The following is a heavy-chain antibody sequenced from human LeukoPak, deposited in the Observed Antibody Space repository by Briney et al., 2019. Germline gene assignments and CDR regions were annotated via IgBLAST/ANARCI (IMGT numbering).Heavy chain of an antibody. V-gene: IGHV3-23*01. CDR2: ISGSGGAT. Sequence: GGSLRLSCAASGFTFTSYGIHWVRQAPGKGLEWVSAISGSGGATHYADSVKGRFTISRDNSKSTVYLQLNSLRAEDTAVYYCAKAPYDSPIDAFDIWGQGTMVTVSS. CDR1: GFTFTSYG. D-gene: IGHD3-22*01. J-gene: IGHJ3*02. CDR3: AKAPYDSPIDAFDI.